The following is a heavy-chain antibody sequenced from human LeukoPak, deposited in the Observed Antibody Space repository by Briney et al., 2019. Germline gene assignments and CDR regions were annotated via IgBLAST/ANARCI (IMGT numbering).Heavy chain of an antibody. CDR3: ARVGLGYCSSTSCYYFDY. J-gene: IGHJ4*02. Sequence: ASVKVSCKASGYSFINYGISWVRQAPGQGLEWMGWINPNSGGTNYAQKFQGRVTMTRDTSISTAYMELSRLRSDDTAVYYCARVGLGYCSSTSCYYFDYWGQGTLVTVSS. CDR2: INPNSGGT. CDR1: GYSFINYG. V-gene: IGHV1-2*02. D-gene: IGHD2-2*01.